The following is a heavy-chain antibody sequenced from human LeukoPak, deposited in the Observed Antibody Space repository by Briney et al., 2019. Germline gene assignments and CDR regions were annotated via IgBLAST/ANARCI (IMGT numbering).Heavy chain of an antibody. CDR2: IRYDGSNK. J-gene: IGHJ6*02. D-gene: IGHD3-10*01. Sequence: PGGSLRLSCAASGFTFSSYGMHWVRQAPGKGLEWVAFIRYDGSNKYYADSVKGRFTISRDNSKNTLYLQMNSLRAEDTAVYYCAKDSVSAPELLWFGELYYGMDVWGQGNTVTVTS. CDR3: AKDSVSAPELLWFGELYYGMDV. CDR1: GFTFSSYG. V-gene: IGHV3-30*02.